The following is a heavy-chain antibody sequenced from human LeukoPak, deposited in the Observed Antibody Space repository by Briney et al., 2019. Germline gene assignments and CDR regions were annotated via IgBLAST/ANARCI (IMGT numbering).Heavy chain of an antibody. CDR1: GFTFSSYA. D-gene: IGHD2-15*01. Sequence: GGSLRLSCAAPGFTFSSYAMHWVRQAPGKGLEWVAVISYDGSNKYYADSVKGRFTISRDNSKNTLYLQMNSLRAEDTAVYYCARARYCSGGSCPNEYFQHWGQGTLVTVSS. J-gene: IGHJ1*01. CDR3: ARARYCSGGSCPNEYFQH. V-gene: IGHV3-30*04. CDR2: ISYDGSNK.